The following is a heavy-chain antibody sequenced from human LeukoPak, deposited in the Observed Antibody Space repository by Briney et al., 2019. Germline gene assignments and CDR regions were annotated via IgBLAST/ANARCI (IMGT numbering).Heavy chain of an antibody. J-gene: IGHJ4*02. CDR3: ARGGHLGGTASVDY. D-gene: IGHD6-19*01. V-gene: IGHV1-8*01. Sequence: ASVKVSCKASGYSFTSYDINWVRQATGQGLEWMGWMNPNSGNTGYAQKFQGRVTMTRNTSISTAYMELSSLRSEDTAVYYCARGGHLGGTASVDYWGQGTLVTVSS. CDR1: GYSFTSYD. CDR2: MNPNSGNT.